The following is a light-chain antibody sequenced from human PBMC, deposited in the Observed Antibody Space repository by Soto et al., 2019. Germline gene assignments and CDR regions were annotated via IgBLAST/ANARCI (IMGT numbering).Light chain of an antibody. CDR2: EVT. J-gene: IGLJ1*01. CDR3: GSYSSSTTPFV. CDR1: SSDVGGYNY. V-gene: IGLV2-14*01. Sequence: QSVLTQPASVSGSPGQSITISCTGTSSDVGGYNYVSWYQQHPGKAPKLMIYEVTNRPSGVSNRFSGSKSGNTASLTISGLQAEDEADYYCGSYSSSTTPFVSGSGTKVTVL.